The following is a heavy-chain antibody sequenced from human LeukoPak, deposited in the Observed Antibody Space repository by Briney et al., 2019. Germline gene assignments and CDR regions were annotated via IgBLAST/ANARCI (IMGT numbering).Heavy chain of an antibody. CDR2: INPSGGST. CDR1: GYTFTGYN. CDR3: ARDPSITGTTHYYYGMDV. J-gene: IGHJ6*02. V-gene: IGHV1-46*01. Sequence: ASVKVSCKGSGYTFTGYNMHWVRQAPGQGLEWMGIINPSGGSTSYAQKFQGRVTMTRDTSTSTVYMELSSLRSEDTAVYYCARDPSITGTTHYYYGMDVWGQGTTVTVSS. D-gene: IGHD1-20*01.